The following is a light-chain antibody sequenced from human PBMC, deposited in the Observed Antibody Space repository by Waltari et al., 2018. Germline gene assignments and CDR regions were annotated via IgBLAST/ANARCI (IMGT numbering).Light chain of an antibody. CDR3: QSYDSSNQRV. CDR2: EDN. CDR1: SGSIASNY. J-gene: IGLJ3*02. V-gene: IGLV6-57*01. Sequence: NFMLTQPHSVSESPGKTVTISCTRSSGSIASNYVQWYQQRPGSSPTTVIYEDNQRPPGVPDRFSGSIDSSSNSASLTISGLKTEDEADYYGQSYDSSNQRVFGGGTKLTVL.